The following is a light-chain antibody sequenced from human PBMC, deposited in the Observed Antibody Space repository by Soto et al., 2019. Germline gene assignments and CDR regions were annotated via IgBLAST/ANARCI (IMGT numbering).Light chain of an antibody. CDR2: LGS. J-gene: IGKJ1*01. CDR3: MQALQGTWT. V-gene: IGKV2-28*01. CDR1: HSLLHSNGYNY. Sequence: DIVMTQSPLSLRVTPGEPASISCRSSHSLLHSNGYNYLDWYLQKPGQSPQLLIYLGSNRASGVPDRFSGSGSGTDFTLKISRVEAEDVGVYYCMQALQGTWTFGQGTKVDI.